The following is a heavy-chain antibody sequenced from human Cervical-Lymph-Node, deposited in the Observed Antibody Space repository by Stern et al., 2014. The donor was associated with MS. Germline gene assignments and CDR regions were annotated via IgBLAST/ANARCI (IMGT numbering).Heavy chain of an antibody. CDR1: GDSFNNYA. J-gene: IGHJ4*02. CDR2: IIPIFGVT. Sequence: VQLVESGTEVKKPGSSVTISCKPSGDSFNNYAVNWVRQAPGQGLEWMGGIIPIFGVTTYAQKFRGRVTIKADKSLFTASLQLNNLRSDDTAVYFCARDGSYEDYGDYATSVFDHWGQGTLVTVSS. D-gene: IGHD4-17*01. V-gene: IGHV1-69*17. CDR3: ARDGSYEDYGDYATSVFDH.